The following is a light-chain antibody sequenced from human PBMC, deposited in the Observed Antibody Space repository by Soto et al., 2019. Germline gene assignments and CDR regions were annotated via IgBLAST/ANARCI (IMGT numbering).Light chain of an antibody. CDR3: QQYGSSHT. CDR2: GAS. CDR1: QSVSSSY. V-gene: IGKV3-20*01. Sequence: EIVLTQSPGTLSLSPGERATLSCRASQSVSSSYLAWYQQKPGQAPRLLIYGASSRPTGIPDRFSGSGSGTDFTLTISRLEPDDFAVYYCQQYGSSHTFGQGTKVEIK. J-gene: IGKJ2*01.